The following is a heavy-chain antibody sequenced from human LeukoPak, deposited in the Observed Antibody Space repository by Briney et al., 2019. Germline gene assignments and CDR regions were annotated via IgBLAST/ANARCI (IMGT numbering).Heavy chain of an antibody. Sequence: ASVKVSCKASGYTFTSYGISWVRQAAGQGLEWMGWMNPNSGNTGYAQKFQGRVTMTRNTSINTAYMELNSLRSEDTAVYYCARANPLDYWGQGTLVTVSS. CDR3: ARANPLDY. V-gene: IGHV1-8*01. CDR2: MNPNSGNT. J-gene: IGHJ4*02. CDR1: GYTFTSYG.